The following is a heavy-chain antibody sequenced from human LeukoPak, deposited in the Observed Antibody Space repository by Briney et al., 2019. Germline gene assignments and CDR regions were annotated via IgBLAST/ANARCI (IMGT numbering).Heavy chain of an antibody. D-gene: IGHD2-8*01. CDR3: ARAPRYCTNGVCYYGHFDY. CDR2: MNPNSGNT. CDR1: GYTFTSYD. Sequence: GASVKVSCEASGYTFTSYDINWVRQATGQGLEWMGWMNPNSGNTGYAQKFQGRVTMTRNTSISTAYMELSSLRSEDTAVYYCARAPRYCTNGVCYYGHFDYWGQGTLATVSS. V-gene: IGHV1-8*01. J-gene: IGHJ4*02.